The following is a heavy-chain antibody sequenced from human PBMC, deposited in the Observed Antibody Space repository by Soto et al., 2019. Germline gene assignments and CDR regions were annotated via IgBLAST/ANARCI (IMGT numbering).Heavy chain of an antibody. Sequence: QITLKESGPTLVKPTQTLTLTCSFSGFSLSTSGVGVGWIRQPPGKALEWLALIYWDDDKHYSPSLKSRLTVTKDTSKNRVVLTMTNMDPMATATYYCAHRQWLGHIDYWGQGTLVTVSS. CDR1: GFSLSTSGVG. V-gene: IGHV2-5*02. D-gene: IGHD6-19*01. CDR3: AHRQWLGHIDY. CDR2: IYWDDDK. J-gene: IGHJ4*02.